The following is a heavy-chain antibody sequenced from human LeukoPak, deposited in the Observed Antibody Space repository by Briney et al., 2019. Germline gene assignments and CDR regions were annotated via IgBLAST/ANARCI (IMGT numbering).Heavy chain of an antibody. V-gene: IGHV3-7*01. J-gene: IGHJ4*02. CDR2: IKQDGSEK. CDR3: ARGRRTGDRGYYFDY. Sequence: PGGSLRLSCTASGFTLSSYWMSWVRQAPGKGLEWVANIKQDGSEKYYVDSMKGRLTISRDNANNSLYLQMNNLRAEDTAMYYCARGRRTGDRGYYFDYWGQGTLVTVSS. CDR1: GFTLSSYW. D-gene: IGHD7-27*01.